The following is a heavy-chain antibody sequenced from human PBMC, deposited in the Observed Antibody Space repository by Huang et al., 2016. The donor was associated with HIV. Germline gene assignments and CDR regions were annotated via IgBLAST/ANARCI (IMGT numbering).Heavy chain of an antibody. Sequence: QVQLAESGGGVVQPGRSLRLSCVASGFTFDSHAIHWVRQAPGKGLEWGAVISYDGGNQRYADSVKGRFTVARDNSKNTVYLQMNSLRLEDTAVYYCARDRTVAFDYWGQGTLVTVSS. CDR3: ARDRTVAFDY. CDR2: ISYDGGNQ. V-gene: IGHV3-30-3*01. D-gene: IGHD6-19*01. CDR1: GFTFDSHA. J-gene: IGHJ4*02.